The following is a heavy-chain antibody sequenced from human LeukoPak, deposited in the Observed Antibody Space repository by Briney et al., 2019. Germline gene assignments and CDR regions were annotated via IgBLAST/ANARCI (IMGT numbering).Heavy chain of an antibody. CDR2: ISAYNGDT. CDR1: GFTFTRYG. D-gene: IGHD6-19*01. V-gene: IGHV1-18*01. Sequence: SVKVSCTPPGFTFTRYGITWVRQAPGQGHEWMGWISAYNGDTNYAQKFQGRVTMTTDTSTSTAYMELRSLRSDDTAVYYCARDPSNTSGRYAYFDYWGQGTLVTVSS. J-gene: IGHJ4*02. CDR3: ARDPSNTSGRYAYFDY.